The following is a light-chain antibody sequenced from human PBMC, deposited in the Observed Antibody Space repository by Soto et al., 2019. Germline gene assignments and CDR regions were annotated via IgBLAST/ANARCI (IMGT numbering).Light chain of an antibody. CDR1: SGHSSYA. Sequence: QSVLTQSPSASASLGASVKLTCTLSSGHSSYAIAWHQQQPEKGPRYLMKLNSDGSHSKGDGIPDRFSGYSSGAERYLTISSLQSEDEADYYCQTWGTGGVVFGGGTKVTVL. J-gene: IGLJ2*01. CDR2: LNSDGSH. CDR3: QTWGTGGVV. V-gene: IGLV4-69*01.